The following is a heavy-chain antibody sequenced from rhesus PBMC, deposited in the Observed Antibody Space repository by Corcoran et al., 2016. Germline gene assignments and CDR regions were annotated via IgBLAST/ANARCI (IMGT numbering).Heavy chain of an antibody. D-gene: IGHD5-42*01. CDR2: IYGSGGSN. V-gene: IGHV4S14*01. Sequence: QVQLQESGPGLVKPSETLSLTCAVSGYSISSGYYLGWIRQPPWKGLEWIGGIYGSGGSNYLNPSLKSRVTLSVDTSKNQFSLKLSSVTAADTAVYYCARVGSSWSEWDTVGTEWYFDLWGPGTPITISS. J-gene: IGHJ2*01. CDR1: GYSISSGYY. CDR3: ARVGSSWSEWDTVGTEWYFDL.